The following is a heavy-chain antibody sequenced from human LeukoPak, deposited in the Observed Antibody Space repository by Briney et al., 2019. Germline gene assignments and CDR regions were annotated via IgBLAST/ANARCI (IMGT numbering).Heavy chain of an antibody. Sequence: ASVKVSCKASGYTFTGYYMHWVRQAPGQGLEWMGWINPNSGGTNYAKKFQGRVTMTRDTSISTAYMELSRLRSDDTAVYYCARDSVDYGDYIDYWGQGTLVTVSS. J-gene: IGHJ4*02. CDR1: GYTFTGYY. CDR3: ARDSVDYGDYIDY. D-gene: IGHD4-17*01. CDR2: INPNSGGT. V-gene: IGHV1-2*02.